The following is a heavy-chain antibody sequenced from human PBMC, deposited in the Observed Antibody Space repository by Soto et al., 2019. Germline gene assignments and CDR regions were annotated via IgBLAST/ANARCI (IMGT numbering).Heavy chain of an antibody. CDR1: GFTFSSYW. J-gene: IGHJ5*02. V-gene: IGHV3-74*01. D-gene: IGHD4-4*01. Sequence: GGSLRLSCAASGFTFSSYWMHWVRLVPGKGLEWVSYISSDGGSTTYADSVMGRFTISRDNAKSTLHLQMNSLRVEDTAVYYCARGLYSNYVFLSNGGNWFDPWGQGTLVTVSS. CDR3: ARGLYSNYVFLSNGGNWFDP. CDR2: ISSDGGST.